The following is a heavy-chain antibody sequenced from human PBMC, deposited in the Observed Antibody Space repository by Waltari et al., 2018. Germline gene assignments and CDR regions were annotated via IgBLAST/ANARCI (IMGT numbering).Heavy chain of an antibody. Sequence: QVQLVQSGAEVKKPGASVKVSCKASGYTFTGYYMHWVRQAPGQGLEWMGRSNPTSGGTNDAQKCQGRVTMTRDTSISTAYMELSRLRSDDTAVYYCARGSSWYCDYWGQGTLVTVSS. J-gene: IGHJ4*02. CDR1: GYTFTGYY. D-gene: IGHD6-13*01. CDR3: ARGSSWYCDY. CDR2: SNPTSGGT. V-gene: IGHV1-2*06.